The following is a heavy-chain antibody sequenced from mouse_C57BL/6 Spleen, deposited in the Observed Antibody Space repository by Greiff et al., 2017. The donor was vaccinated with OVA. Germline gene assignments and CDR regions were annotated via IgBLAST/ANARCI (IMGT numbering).Heavy chain of an antibody. CDR1: GYTFTSYA. CDR2: IYPRDGST. D-gene: IGHD1-1*01. Sequence: QVQLQQSGPELVKPGASVKLSCKASGYTFTSYAINWVKQRPGQGLEWIGWIYPRDGSTKYNEKFKGKATLTVDTSSSTAYMELHSLTSEDSAVYFCAREGLGSRGVPYFDYWGQGTTLAVSS. V-gene: IGHV1-85*01. CDR3: AREGLGSRGVPYFDY. J-gene: IGHJ2*01.